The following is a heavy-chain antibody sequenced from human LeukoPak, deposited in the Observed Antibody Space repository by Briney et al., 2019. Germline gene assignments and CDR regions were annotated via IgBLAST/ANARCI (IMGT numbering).Heavy chain of an antibody. CDR3: AREQYSSSWPFDY. V-gene: IGHV3-30*03. D-gene: IGHD6-13*01. Sequence: PGGSLRLSCAASGFTFTSYGMHWVRQAPGKGLEWVALITYDGYYKYYPDSVKGRFTISSDTSKNTMYLQMNSLRAEDTAVYYCAREQYSSSWPFDYWGQGTLVTVSS. CDR1: GFTFTSYG. J-gene: IGHJ4*02. CDR2: ITYDGYYK.